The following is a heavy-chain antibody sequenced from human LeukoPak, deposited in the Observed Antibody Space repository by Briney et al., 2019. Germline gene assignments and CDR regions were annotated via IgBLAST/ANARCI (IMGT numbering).Heavy chain of an antibody. V-gene: IGHV3-23*01. J-gene: IGHJ4*02. CDR3: AIFSRGATEHFDY. CDR2: ISGSTVST. D-gene: IGHD1-26*01. Sequence: GGSLRLSCAASGFTFTSYAMSWVRQALGKGLEWVSTISGSTVSTYYADSVKGRFTISRDNSKNTLYLQMNSLRAEDTAVYYCAIFSRGATEHFDYWGQGTLVTVSS. CDR1: GFTFTSYA.